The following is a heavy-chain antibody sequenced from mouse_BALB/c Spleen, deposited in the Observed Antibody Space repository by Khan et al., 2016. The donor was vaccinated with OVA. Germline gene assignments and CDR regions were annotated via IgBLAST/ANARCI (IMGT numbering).Heavy chain of an antibody. D-gene: IGHD2-5*01. J-gene: IGHJ2*01. CDR1: GFTFSSFG. V-gene: IGHV5-6*01. Sequence: EVELVESGGDLVKPGGSLKLSCAASGFTFSSFGMSWIRQTPDKRLEWVATISSGGSYTYYPDRVKGRFTLSRDNAKNTLYLQMSSLKSEDTAMYYCARQYSNSFFEYWGQGTTLTVSS. CDR2: ISSGGSYT. CDR3: ARQYSNSFFEY.